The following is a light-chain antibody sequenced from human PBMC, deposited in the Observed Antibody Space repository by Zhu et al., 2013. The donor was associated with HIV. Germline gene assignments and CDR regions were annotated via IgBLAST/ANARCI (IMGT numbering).Light chain of an antibody. V-gene: IGLV2-14*02. Sequence: QSALTQPASVSGSPGQSITISCTGTSSDVGSYNLVSWYQQHPGKAPKLIIYEVTKRPSGVSNRFSGSKSGNTASLTISGLQAEDEADYYCSSYTSTSTVVFGGGTKLTVL. CDR3: SSYTSTSTVV. J-gene: IGLJ2*01. CDR1: SSDVGSYNL. CDR2: EVT.